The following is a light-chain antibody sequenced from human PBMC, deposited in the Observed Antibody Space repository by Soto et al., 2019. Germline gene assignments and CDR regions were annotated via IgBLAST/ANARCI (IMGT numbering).Light chain of an antibody. V-gene: IGKV3-15*01. J-gene: IGKJ5*01. CDR3: QQYNNWPPIT. CDR2: GAS. CDR1: QSISNQ. Sequence: VVMTQSPATLSVSPGERATLSCRASQSISNQVAWYQQKPGQAPRLLIFGASTRATGLPARFSGSGSGTEFTLTISGLQSEDFAVYYCQQYNNWPPITFGQGTRLEIK.